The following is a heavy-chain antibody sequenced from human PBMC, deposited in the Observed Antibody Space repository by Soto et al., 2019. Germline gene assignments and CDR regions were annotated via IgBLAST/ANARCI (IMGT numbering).Heavy chain of an antibody. CDR2: IDPSDSYT. Sequence: GESLKISCKGSGYSFTSYWISWVRQMPGKGLEWMGRIDPSDSYTNYSPSFQGHVTISADESISTAYLQWSSLKASDTAMYYCARQGGDYAAFDIWGQGTMVTVSS. V-gene: IGHV5-10-1*01. J-gene: IGHJ3*02. CDR3: ARQGGDYAAFDI. CDR1: GYSFTSYW. D-gene: IGHD2-21*02.